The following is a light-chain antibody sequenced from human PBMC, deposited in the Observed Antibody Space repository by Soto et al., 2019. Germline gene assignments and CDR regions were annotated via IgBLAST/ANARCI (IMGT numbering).Light chain of an antibody. CDR1: QSISSW. CDR2: GAS. CDR3: QQTYTTPEIT. J-gene: IGKJ5*01. V-gene: IGKV1-39*01. Sequence: DIHMTRSPSTLSGSVGDRVTITCRASQSISSWLDWYQLKPGKAPKLLMYGASCLESGVPTRFSGSGSGTDFTLTISSLQPEDFAISYCQQTYTTPEITFGQGTRLEIK.